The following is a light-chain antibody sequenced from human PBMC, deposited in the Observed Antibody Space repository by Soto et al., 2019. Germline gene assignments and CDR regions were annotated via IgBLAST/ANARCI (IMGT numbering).Light chain of an antibody. CDR2: EAS. V-gene: IGKV1-5*01. CDR3: QQYDTCCT. CDR1: QSLRTG. J-gene: IGKJ1*01. Sequence: IELTQSPATLSPSVGDRRTITCRASQSLRTGLAWYQQKPGKAPKLLIYEASSLQSGVPSRFSGSGSGTEFTLTISSLQPYDFATYYCQQYDTCCTFGQGTNVYIK.